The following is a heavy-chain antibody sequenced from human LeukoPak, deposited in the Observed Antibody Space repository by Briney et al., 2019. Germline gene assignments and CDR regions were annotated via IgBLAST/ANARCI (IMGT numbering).Heavy chain of an antibody. CDR3: ARVVVVPARYYYYMDV. Sequence: GGSLRLSCAASGFTFSSYSMNWVHQAPGKGLEWVSYISSSSSTIYYADSVKGRFTISRDNAKNSLYLQMNSLRAEDTAVYYCARVVVVPARYYYYMDVWGKGTTVTVSS. J-gene: IGHJ6*03. D-gene: IGHD2-2*01. CDR2: ISSSSSTI. CDR1: GFTFSSYS. V-gene: IGHV3-48*04.